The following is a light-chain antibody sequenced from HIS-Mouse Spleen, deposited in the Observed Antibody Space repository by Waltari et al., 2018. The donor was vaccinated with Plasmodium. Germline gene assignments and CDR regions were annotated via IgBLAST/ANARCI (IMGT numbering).Light chain of an antibody. CDR1: NIGSNN. J-gene: IGLJ3*02. CDR3: QVWDSSTV. Sequence: SYELTQPLSVSVALGQTARITCGGNNIGSNNVHWYQQKPGQAPVLVIYRDSNGPSGITEGASGSTSGNTASLTGSRAQAGDEADYYCQVWDSSTVFGGGNKLTVL. CDR2: RDS. V-gene: IGLV3-9*01.